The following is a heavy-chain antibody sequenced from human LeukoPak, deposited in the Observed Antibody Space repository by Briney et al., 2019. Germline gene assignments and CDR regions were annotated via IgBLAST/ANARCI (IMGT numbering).Heavy chain of an antibody. CDR3: ATYLATSNWFDP. V-gene: IGHV1-24*01. CDR2: FDPEDGET. Sequence: GASLRVACKVAGYTLTELSMHWVRQARGKGREWMGGFDPEDGETIYAKKFQGRVTMTEDTSTDTAYMELSSLRSEDTAVYYCATYLATSNWFDPWGQGTLVTVSS. D-gene: IGHD1-26*01. CDR1: GYTLTELS. J-gene: IGHJ5*02.